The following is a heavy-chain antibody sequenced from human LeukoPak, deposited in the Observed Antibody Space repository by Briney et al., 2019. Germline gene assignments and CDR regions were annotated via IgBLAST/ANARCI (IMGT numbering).Heavy chain of an antibody. D-gene: IGHD6-19*01. Sequence: SVKVPCKASGGTFSSYAISWVRQAPGQGLEWMGGIIPIFGTANYARKFQGRVTITADESTSTAYMELSSLRSEDTAVYYCARRSTLAVAGVNWFDPWGQGTLVTVSS. J-gene: IGHJ5*02. V-gene: IGHV1-69*13. CDR3: ARRSTLAVAGVNWFDP. CDR1: GGTFSSYA. CDR2: IIPIFGTA.